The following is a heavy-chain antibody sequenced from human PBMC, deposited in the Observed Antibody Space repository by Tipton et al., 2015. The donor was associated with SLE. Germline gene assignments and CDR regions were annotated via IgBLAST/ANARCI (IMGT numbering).Heavy chain of an antibody. J-gene: IGHJ3*02. CDR2: VFSSGRT. Sequence: TLSLTCTVSGGSISSTTYYWSWIRQPAGRGLEWIGRVFSSGRTNYSPSLKSRVTMSVDTSKNQFSLTLSSVTAADTAVYYCARNGNCSGGHCVRALFDIWGLGTMVTVSS. CDR3: ARNGNCSGGHCVRALFDI. CDR1: GGSISSTTYY. D-gene: IGHD2-15*01. V-gene: IGHV4-61*02.